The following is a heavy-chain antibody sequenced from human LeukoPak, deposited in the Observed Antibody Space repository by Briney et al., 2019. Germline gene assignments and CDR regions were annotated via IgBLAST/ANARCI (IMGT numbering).Heavy chain of an antibody. Sequence: SETLSLTCTVSGGSISSGGYYWSWIRQHPGKGLEWIGYIYYSGSAYYNPSLKRRVTISVDTSKNQFSLKLSSVTAADTAVYYCARAMVRGSMDVWGHGTTVTVSS. V-gene: IGHV4-31*03. D-gene: IGHD3-10*01. CDR2: IYYSGSA. CDR1: GGSISSGGYY. J-gene: IGHJ6*02. CDR3: ARAMVRGSMDV.